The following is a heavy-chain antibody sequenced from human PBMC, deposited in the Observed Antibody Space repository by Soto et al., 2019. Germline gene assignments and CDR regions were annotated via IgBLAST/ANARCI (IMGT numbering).Heavy chain of an antibody. Sequence: SETLSLTCTVSGGSISSYYWSWIRQPPGKGLEWIGNIYFGGGTKYTPSLKSRVTISLDTSKNQFSLRLTSVTAADTAVYFCAALELAATATDYFDYWGQGTLVTVSS. CDR3: AALELAATATDYFDY. CDR1: GGSISSYY. J-gene: IGHJ4*02. V-gene: IGHV4-59*01. D-gene: IGHD6-13*01. CDR2: IYFGGGT.